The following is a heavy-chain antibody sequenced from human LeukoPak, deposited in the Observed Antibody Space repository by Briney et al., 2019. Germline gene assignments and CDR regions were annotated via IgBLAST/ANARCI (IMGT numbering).Heavy chain of an antibody. CDR2: ISSSGSTI. CDR3: AREEIVPAAYFDY. V-gene: IGHV3-48*04. CDR1: GFTFSSYW. D-gene: IGHD2-2*01. J-gene: IGHJ4*02. Sequence: GGSLRLSCAASGFTFSSYWMSWVRQAPGKGLEWVSYISSSGSTIYYADSVKGRFTISRDNAKNSLYLQMNSLRAEDTAVYYCAREEIVPAAYFDYWGQGTLVTVSS.